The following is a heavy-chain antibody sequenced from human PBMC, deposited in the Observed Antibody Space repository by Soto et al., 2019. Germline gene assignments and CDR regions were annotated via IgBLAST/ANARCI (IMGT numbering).Heavy chain of an antibody. CDR1: GYTFTSYG. Sequence: ASAQFSCKASGYTFTSYGISWVRQDTGQGLEWMGWISAYNGNTNYAQKLQGRVTMTTDTSTSTAYMELRSLRSDDTAVYYCARDIAAADEVHWFDPWGQGTLVT. CDR2: ISAYNGNT. V-gene: IGHV1-18*01. D-gene: IGHD6-13*01. J-gene: IGHJ5*02. CDR3: ARDIAAADEVHWFDP.